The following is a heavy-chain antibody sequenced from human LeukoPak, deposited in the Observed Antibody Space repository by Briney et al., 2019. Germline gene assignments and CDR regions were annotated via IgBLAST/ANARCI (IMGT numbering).Heavy chain of an antibody. D-gene: IGHD7-27*01. CDR1: GFTFSSYS. J-gene: IGHJ3*02. CDR3: ARFSPGDSAFDI. V-gene: IGHV3-21*01. Sequence: GGSLRLSCAASGFTFSSYSMNWVRQAPGKGLEWVSSISSSSSYIYYADSVKGRFTISRDNAKNSLYLQMNSLRAEDTAVYYCARFSPGDSAFDIWGQGTMVTVSS. CDR2: ISSSSSYI.